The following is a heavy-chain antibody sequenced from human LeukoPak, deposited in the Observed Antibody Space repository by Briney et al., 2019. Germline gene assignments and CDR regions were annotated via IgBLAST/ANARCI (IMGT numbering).Heavy chain of an antibody. CDR2: IYYSGNT. V-gene: IGHV4-61*01. J-gene: IGHJ4*02. CDR3: AREGLATMIRGVIPY. D-gene: IGHD3-10*01. Sequence: SGTLSLTCTVSGGSVSSGSYYWSWIRQPPGKGLEWIGYIYYSGNTNYNPSLKSRVTISVDTSKNQFSLKLSSVTAADTAVYYCAREGLATMIRGVIPYWGQGTLVTVSS. CDR1: GGSVSSGSYY.